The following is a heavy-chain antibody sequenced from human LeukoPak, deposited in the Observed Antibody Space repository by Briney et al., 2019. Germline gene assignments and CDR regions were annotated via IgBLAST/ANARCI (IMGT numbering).Heavy chain of an antibody. D-gene: IGHD2-15*01. Sequence: PWGSLRLSCAASGFTFSNAWMSWVRQAPGRGLEWVGRIKSKTDGGTTDYAAPVKGRFTISRDDSKNTLYLQMNSLKTEDTAVYYCTSHPSAGSWPNDYWGQGTLVTVSS. V-gene: IGHV3-15*01. CDR3: TSHPSAGSWPNDY. CDR1: GFTFSNAW. CDR2: IKSKTDGGTT. J-gene: IGHJ4*02.